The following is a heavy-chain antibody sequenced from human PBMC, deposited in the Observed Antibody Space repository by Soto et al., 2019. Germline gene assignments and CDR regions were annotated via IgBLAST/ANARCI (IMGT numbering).Heavy chain of an antibody. V-gene: IGHV3-11*05. CDR3: ARDSVYYGDHELKYLDY. J-gene: IGHJ4*02. CDR2: ISSTSSYT. CDR1: GFTFSDYY. D-gene: IGHD4-17*01. Sequence: QVQLVESGGGLVKPGGSLRLSCAASGFTFSDYYMNWIRQAPGKGLEWVSYISSTSSYTNYADSVKGRFTISRDNAKSSLYLQMNSRRAEETAVYYCARDSVYYGDHELKYLDYRVQGTLVTVSS.